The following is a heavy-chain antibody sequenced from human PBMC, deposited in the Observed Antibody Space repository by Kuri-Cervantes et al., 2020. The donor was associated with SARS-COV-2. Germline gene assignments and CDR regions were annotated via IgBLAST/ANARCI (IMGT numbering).Heavy chain of an antibody. Sequence: SETLSLTCAVFGGSFSGYYWGWIRQSPGKGLEWIGKINHSGSTNYNPSLKSRVTISVDTSKNQFSLKLSSVTAADTAVYYCARGSVGAIFGVVTHYYYMDVWGKGTTVTVSS. CDR2: INHSGST. J-gene: IGHJ6*03. CDR1: GGSFSGYY. V-gene: IGHV4-34*01. D-gene: IGHD3-3*01. CDR3: ARGSVGAIFGVVTHYYYMDV.